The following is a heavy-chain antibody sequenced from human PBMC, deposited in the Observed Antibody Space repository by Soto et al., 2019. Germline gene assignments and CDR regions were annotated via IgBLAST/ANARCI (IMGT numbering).Heavy chain of an antibody. Sequence: QVQLVESGGGVVQPGRSLRLSCAASGFTFSSYAMHWVRQAPGKGLEWVAVISYDGSNKYYADSVKGRFTISRDNSKNTLYLHMKSMRVEDTAVYYWARVARFLEWLLYSYYYYGMDVWGQGTTVTVSS. CDR2: ISYDGSNK. V-gene: IGHV3-30-3*01. CDR3: ARVARFLEWLLYSYYYYGMDV. D-gene: IGHD3-3*01. CDR1: GFTFSSYA. J-gene: IGHJ6*02.